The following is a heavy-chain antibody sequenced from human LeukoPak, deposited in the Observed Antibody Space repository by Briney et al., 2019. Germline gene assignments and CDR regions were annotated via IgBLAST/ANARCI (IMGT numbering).Heavy chain of an antibody. D-gene: IGHD3-3*01. CDR3: ARLSITKRALDV. J-gene: IGHJ6*02. V-gene: IGHV4-39*01. Sequence: SETLSLTCSVSGDSIRSGDSYWGWIRQSPWTGLEWIGSIYYTGSPYYSPSLNSRRVTISVDTSKNQFSLKLISVTAADTAVYYCARLSITKRALDVWGQGIPATVSS. CDR2: IYYTGSP. CDR1: GDSIRSGDSY.